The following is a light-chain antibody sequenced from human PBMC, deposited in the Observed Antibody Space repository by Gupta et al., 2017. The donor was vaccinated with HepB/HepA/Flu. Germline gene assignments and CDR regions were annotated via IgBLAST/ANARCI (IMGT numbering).Light chain of an antibody. CDR3: QQYHNWYT. Sequence: EIVMTPSPATLSVSPGDRATLSCRASQSVSSNLAWYQQKPGQAPRLLIYGASTRATGIPARFSGTGSGTEFTLTISSLQSEDFAVYYCQQYHNWYTFGQGTELEIK. CDR2: GAS. J-gene: IGKJ2*01. CDR1: QSVSSN. V-gene: IGKV3-15*01.